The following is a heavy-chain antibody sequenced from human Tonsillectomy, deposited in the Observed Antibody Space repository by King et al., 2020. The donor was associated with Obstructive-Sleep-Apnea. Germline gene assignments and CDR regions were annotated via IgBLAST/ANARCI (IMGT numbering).Heavy chain of an antibody. J-gene: IGHJ6*02. D-gene: IGHD3-9*01. CDR3: ARALYYDIWTGYSPYGMDV. Sequence: VQLQQWGAGLLKPSETLSLTCAVYGGAFSGYHWSWIRQPPGKGLEWMWEITHNGSTNCNPSLKSRVTISVDSSKNQFSLNLSSVPAADTAVYSCARALYYDIWTGYSPYGMDVWGQGTTVTVSS. CDR1: GGAFSGYH. CDR2: ITHNGST. V-gene: IGHV4-34*01.